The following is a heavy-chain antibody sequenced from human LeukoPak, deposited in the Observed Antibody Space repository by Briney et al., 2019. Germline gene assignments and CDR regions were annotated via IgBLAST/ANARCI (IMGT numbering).Heavy chain of an antibody. CDR3: AREGSDGDYFNCLDP. V-gene: IGHV3-30*04. D-gene: IGHD4-17*01. J-gene: IGHJ5*02. CDR2: ISDDGSNK. Sequence: PGRSLRLSCAASGFTFSRYAMHWVRQAPGKGLEWVAVISDDGSNKYDADSVKGRFTIFRDNSKNTLYLQMNSLRAEDTAVYYCAREGSDGDYFNCLDPWGQGTLVTVSS. CDR1: GFTFSRYA.